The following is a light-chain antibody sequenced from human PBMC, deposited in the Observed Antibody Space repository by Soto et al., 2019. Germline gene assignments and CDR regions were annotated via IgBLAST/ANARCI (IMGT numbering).Light chain of an antibody. CDR2: VAS. V-gene: IGKV3-20*01. CDR3: QQYGSSPRA. Sequence: EIVLTQSPGTLSLSPGERATLSCRASQSVRSNYLAWYQQKPGRAPRLLIYVASSRATGIPDRFSGSGSGTDFTLTISRLESEDFAAYYCQQYGSSPRAFGGGTKV. CDR1: QSVRSNY. J-gene: IGKJ4*01.